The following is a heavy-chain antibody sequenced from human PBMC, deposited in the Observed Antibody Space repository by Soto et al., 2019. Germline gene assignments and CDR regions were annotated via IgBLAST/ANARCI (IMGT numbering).Heavy chain of an antibody. CDR1: GGSFSGYY. D-gene: IGHD2-15*01. J-gene: IGHJ3*02. Sequence: QVQLQQWGAGLLKPSETLSLTCAVYGGSFSGYYGSWIRQPPGKGLEWIGEINHSGSTNYNPSLKSRVTISGDTSKNQFSLKLSSVTAADTAVYYCARGRIIGGRNDVYDIWGRGTMVTVSS. CDR2: INHSGST. V-gene: IGHV4-34*01. CDR3: ARGRIIGGRNDVYDI.